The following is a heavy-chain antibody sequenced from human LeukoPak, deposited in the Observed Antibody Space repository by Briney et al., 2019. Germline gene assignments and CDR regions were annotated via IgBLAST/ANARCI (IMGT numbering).Heavy chain of an antibody. Sequence: SETLSLTCAVYGGSFSSYYWSWIRQPPGKGLEWIGEINHSGSTNYNPSLKSRVTISVDTSKNQFSLKLSSVTAADTAVYYCARAIHYGSGSHDWFDPCGQGTLVTVSS. CDR3: ARAIHYGSGSHDWFDP. CDR2: INHSGST. V-gene: IGHV4-34*01. J-gene: IGHJ5*02. CDR1: GGSFSSYY. D-gene: IGHD3-10*01.